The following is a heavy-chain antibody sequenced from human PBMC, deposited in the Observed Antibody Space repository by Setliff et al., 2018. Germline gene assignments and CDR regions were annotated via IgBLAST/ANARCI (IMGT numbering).Heavy chain of an antibody. CDR2: IIPILGIA. V-gene: IGHV1-69*02. Sequence: SVKVSCKASGGTFSSYTISWVRQAPGQGLEWMGRIIPILGIANYAQKFQGRVTITADKSTSTAYMELSSLRSEDTAVYYCASRKYYYDSSGYYYGDAFDIWGQGTMVTVSS. CDR1: GGTFSSYT. J-gene: IGHJ3*02. CDR3: ASRKYYYDSSGYYYGDAFDI. D-gene: IGHD3-22*01.